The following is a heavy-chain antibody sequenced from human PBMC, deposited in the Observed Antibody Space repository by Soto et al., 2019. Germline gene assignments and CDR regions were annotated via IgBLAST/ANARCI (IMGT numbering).Heavy chain of an antibody. J-gene: IGHJ4*02. CDR2: IGAYNGNT. CDR1: GYNFTSYG. Sequence: QVQLVQSGAEVKKPGASVKVSCKASGYNFTSYGISWLRQGPGQGLEWMGWIGAYNGNTNYAQKLQGRVTMTTDTSTSTAYMELRSLRSDDSSVYYCAGGCVGAFLYYFDYWGQGTLVTVSS. CDR3: AGGCVGAFLYYFDY. D-gene: IGHD3-3*02. V-gene: IGHV1-18*01.